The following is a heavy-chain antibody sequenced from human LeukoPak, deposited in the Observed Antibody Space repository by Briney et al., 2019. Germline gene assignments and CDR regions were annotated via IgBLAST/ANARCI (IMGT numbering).Heavy chain of an antibody. CDR2: ISYDGSNK. Sequence: PGGSLRLSCAASGFTFSSYGMHWVRQAPGKGLEWVAVISYDGSNKYYADSVKGRFTISRDNSKNTLYLQMNSLRAEDTAVYYCARLGNAFDIWGQGTMVTVSS. D-gene: IGHD5-12*01. J-gene: IGHJ3*02. CDR3: ARLGNAFDI. CDR1: GFTFSSYG. V-gene: IGHV3-30*05.